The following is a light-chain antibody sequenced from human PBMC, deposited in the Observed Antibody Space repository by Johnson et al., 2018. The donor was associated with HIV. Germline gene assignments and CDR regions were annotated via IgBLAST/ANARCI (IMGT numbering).Light chain of an antibody. V-gene: IGLV1-51*02. CDR3: GTWDSNLSSYF. CDR2: EDN. CDR1: SSNIENNY. Sequence: QSVLTQPPSVSAAPGQKVTISCSGSSSNIENNYVSWYQQLPGTAPKLLIYEDNRRPSGTPDRFSGSKSGTSATLGITGLQTGDEAGYYCGTWDSNLSSYFFGTGTKVTVL. J-gene: IGLJ1*01.